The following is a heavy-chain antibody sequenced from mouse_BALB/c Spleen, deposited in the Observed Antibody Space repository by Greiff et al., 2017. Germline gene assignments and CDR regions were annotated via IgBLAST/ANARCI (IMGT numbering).Heavy chain of an antibody. CDR1: GYTFTSYD. Sequence: QVQLQQSGAELVKPGASVKLSCKASGYTFTSYDINWVKQRPGQGLEWIGWIYPGDGSTKYNEKFKGKATLTADKSSSTAYMQLSSLTSENSAVYFCARRRAPHWYFDVWGAGTTVTVSS. D-gene: IGHD3-3*01. V-gene: IGHV1S56*01. CDR2: IYPGDGST. J-gene: IGHJ1*01. CDR3: ARRRAPHWYFDV.